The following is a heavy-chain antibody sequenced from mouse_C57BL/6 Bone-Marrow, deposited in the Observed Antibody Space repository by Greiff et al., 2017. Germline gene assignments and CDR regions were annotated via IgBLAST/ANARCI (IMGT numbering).Heavy chain of an antibody. D-gene: IGHD1-1*01. J-gene: IGHJ1*03. V-gene: IGHV1-63*01. CDR1: GYTFTNYW. Sequence: VQLQQSGAELVRPGTSVKMSCKASGYTFTNYWIGWAKQRPGHGLEWIGDIYPGGGYPNYNEKFKGKATLTADKSSSTAYMQCSSLTSEDSAIYYCARRRSFYYYGSSHWYFDVWGTGTTVTVSS. CDR3: ARRRSFYYYGSSHWYFDV. CDR2: IYPGGGYP.